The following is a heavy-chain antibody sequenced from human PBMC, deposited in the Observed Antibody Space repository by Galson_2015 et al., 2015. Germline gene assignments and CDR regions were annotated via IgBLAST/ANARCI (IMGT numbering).Heavy chain of an antibody. CDR3: AKDACSKPDY. J-gene: IGHJ4*02. V-gene: IGHV3-7*03. CDR2: IDEDGTST. CDR1: GFTLNTYW. D-gene: IGHD6-13*01. Sequence: SLRLSCAASGFTLNTYWMSWVRQAPGKGLEWVANIDEDGTSTYYVGSVWGRFTISRDDARNSLHLQMNNLRVEDTAVYYCAKDACSKPDYWGLGTLVTVAS.